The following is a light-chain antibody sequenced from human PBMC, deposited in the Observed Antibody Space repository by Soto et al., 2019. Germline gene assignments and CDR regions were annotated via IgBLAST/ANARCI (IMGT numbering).Light chain of an antibody. Sequence: QPVLTQPPSVSGAPGQRVTISCTGSRSNIGAGYAVHWYQQLPGTAPKLLIYDNTNRPSGVPDRFSASESGTSASLAITGLQSEDEADYYCQSYDTSLSASVFGGGTKLTVL. CDR2: DNT. CDR1: RSNIGAGYA. CDR3: QSYDTSLSASV. J-gene: IGLJ2*01. V-gene: IGLV1-40*01.